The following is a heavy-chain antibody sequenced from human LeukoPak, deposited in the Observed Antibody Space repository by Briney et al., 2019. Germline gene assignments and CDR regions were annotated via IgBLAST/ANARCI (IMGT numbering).Heavy chain of an antibody. Sequence: GGSLRLSCAASGFTFSNYWMHWVRQAPGKGLVWVSRINGDGSTTTYADSVKGRFTMSKDNSKNTLYLQMNSLRGEDTAVYYCAKHKENYGDSCLDDYWGQGTLVTVSS. CDR1: GFTFSNYW. V-gene: IGHV3-74*01. D-gene: IGHD4-17*01. J-gene: IGHJ4*02. CDR3: AKHKENYGDSCLDDY. CDR2: INGDGSTT.